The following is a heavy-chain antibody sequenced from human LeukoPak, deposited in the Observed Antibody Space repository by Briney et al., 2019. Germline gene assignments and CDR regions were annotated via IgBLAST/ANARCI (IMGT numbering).Heavy chain of an antibody. V-gene: IGHV5-51*01. CDR3: ARPLRENSSSRPRVRAFDI. Sequence: GESLKISCKGSGYSFTTYWIGWVRQMPGKGLEWMGIIYPGDSDTRYSPSFQGQVTMSADKSISTAYLQWSSLKASDTAMYYCARPLRENSSSRPRVRAFDIWGQGTMVTVSS. J-gene: IGHJ3*02. CDR2: IYPGDSDT. CDR1: GYSFTTYW. D-gene: IGHD6-6*01.